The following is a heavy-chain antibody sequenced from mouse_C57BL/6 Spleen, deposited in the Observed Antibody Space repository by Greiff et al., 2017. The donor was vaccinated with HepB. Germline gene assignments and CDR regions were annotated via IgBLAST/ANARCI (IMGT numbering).Heavy chain of an antibody. CDR3: ARLGGKGAWFAY. CDR1: GYAFSSYW. CDR2: IYPGDGDT. V-gene: IGHV1-80*01. J-gene: IGHJ3*01. Sequence: VKLMESGAELVKPGASVKISCKASGYAFSSYWMNWVKQRPGKGLEWIGQIYPGDGDTNYNGKFKGKATLTADKSSSTAYMQLSSLTSEDSAVYFCARLGGKGAWFAYWGQGTLVTVSA. D-gene: IGHD3-3*01.